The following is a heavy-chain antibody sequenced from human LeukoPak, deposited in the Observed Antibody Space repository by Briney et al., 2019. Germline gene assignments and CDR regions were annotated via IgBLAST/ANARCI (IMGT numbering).Heavy chain of an antibody. CDR3: VRVSLGNDYGSGSYDY. CDR1: GFTFSTYN. V-gene: IGHV3-21*01. CDR2: INSRSTYI. Sequence: KPGGSLRLSCAASGFTFSTYNMNWVRQPPGKGLEWVSSINSRSTYIYYRDSVKGRFTISRDNAKNSLYLQMSSLRAGDTAVYYCVRVSLGNDYGSGSYDYWGQGTLVTVSS. D-gene: IGHD3-10*01. J-gene: IGHJ4*02.